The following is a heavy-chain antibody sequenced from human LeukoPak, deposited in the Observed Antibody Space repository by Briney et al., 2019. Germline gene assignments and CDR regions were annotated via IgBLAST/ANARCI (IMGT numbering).Heavy chain of an antibody. Sequence: LPGGSLRLSCAASGFTVSSNYMSWVRQAPGKGLEWVSVIYSGGSTYYADSVKGRFTISRDNAKNSLYLQMNSLRAEDTAVYYCARAGFTFSDYFGSFFDYWGQGTLVTVSS. CDR2: IYSGGST. J-gene: IGHJ4*02. D-gene: IGHD3-10*01. V-gene: IGHV3-53*01. CDR1: GFTVSSNY. CDR3: ARAGFTFSDYFGSFFDY.